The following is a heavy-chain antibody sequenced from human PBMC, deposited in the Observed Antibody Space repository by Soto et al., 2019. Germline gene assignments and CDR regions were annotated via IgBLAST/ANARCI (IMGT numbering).Heavy chain of an antibody. Sequence: QVQLVQSGAEVKKPGASVQVSCKTSGYTFTTYSIAWVRQARGQGLEWMGWINTYNGATHYAQKFQGRLSVTAEPSTGTVYMELRGLTSDDTAVYFCARGPQTSDFWGQGTLVTVSS. D-gene: IGHD2-2*01. CDR3: ARGPQTSDF. V-gene: IGHV1-18*04. CDR1: GYTFTTYS. CDR2: INTYNGAT. J-gene: IGHJ4*02.